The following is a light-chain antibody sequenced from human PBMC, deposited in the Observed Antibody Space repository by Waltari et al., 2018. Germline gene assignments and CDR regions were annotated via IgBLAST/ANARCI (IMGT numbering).Light chain of an antibody. CDR2: QYN. CDR1: KLGHKY. J-gene: IGLJ2*01. CDR3: QAWDRSTTGV. Sequence: SYELTQTPSVSVSPGETASITCSGDKLGHKYACWYQQKPGQSPVLGFYQYNKRPSGTPGRFSGSNPGNTATLTISGTQAMDEADYYCQAWDRSTTGVFGGGTKLTVL. V-gene: IGLV3-1*01.